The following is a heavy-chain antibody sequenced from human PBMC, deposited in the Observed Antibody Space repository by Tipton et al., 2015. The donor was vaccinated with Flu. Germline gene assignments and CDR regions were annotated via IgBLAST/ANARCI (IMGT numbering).Heavy chain of an antibody. V-gene: IGHV1-18*01. D-gene: IGHD3-3*01. CDR1: GYSFNTYG. CDR2: ISAYTDNR. J-gene: IGHJ4*02. CDR3: ARDMPQGVVIIPPAKSFDF. Sequence: QVQLVQSGAEVKKPGASVKVSCKTSGYSFNTYGISWVRQAPGQGLEWMGWISAYTDNRNYAQRFQGRVTMTTDTSTNTAFMELKSLTSDDTAVYYCARDMPQGVVIIPPAKSFDFWGQGTLVTVSS.